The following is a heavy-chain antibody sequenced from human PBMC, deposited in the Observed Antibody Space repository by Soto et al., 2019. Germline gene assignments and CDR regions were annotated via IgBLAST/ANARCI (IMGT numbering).Heavy chain of an antibody. CDR1: GYTFTGHY. J-gene: IGHJ4*02. Sequence: ASVKVSCKASGYTFTGHYIHWVRQAPEQGPEWMGEVGPETGATRYAQKFQGRVTMTRDMSITTVYMELNNLSPDDTAVYYCGRGRSGQIVVFYWGQGTPVTVSS. CDR2: VGPETGAT. CDR3: GRGRSGQIVVFY. D-gene: IGHD1-26*01. V-gene: IGHV1-2*02.